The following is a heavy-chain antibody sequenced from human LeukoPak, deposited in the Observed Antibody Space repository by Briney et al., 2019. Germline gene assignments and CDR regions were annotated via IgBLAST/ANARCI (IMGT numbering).Heavy chain of an antibody. CDR1: GGSISSGGYY. Sequence: PSETLSLTCTVSGGSISSGGYYWSWIRQHPGKGLEWIGYIYYSGSTYYNPSLKSRVTISVDTSKNQFSLKLSSVTAADTAVYYCAREGYDSSGYYWDHWGQGTLVTVSS. CDR2: IYYSGST. CDR3: AREGYDSSGYYWDH. D-gene: IGHD3-22*01. J-gene: IGHJ4*02. V-gene: IGHV4-31*03.